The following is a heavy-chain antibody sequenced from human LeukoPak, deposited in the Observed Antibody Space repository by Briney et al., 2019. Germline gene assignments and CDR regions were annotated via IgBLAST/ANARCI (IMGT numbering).Heavy chain of an antibody. CDR3: ASLSITMIVVYRRFDY. CDR1: GFTFSDYY. CDR2: ISSSGSTI. V-gene: IGHV3-11*04. J-gene: IGHJ4*02. Sequence: PGGSLRLSCAASGFTFSDYYMSWIRQAPGKGLEWVSYISSSGSTIYYADSVKGRFTISRDNAKNSLYLQMNSLRAEDTAVYYCASLSITMIVVYRRFDYWGQGTLVTVSS. D-gene: IGHD3-22*01.